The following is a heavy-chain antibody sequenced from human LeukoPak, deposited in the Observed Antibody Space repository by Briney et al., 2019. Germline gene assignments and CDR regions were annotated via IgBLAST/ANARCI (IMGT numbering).Heavy chain of an antibody. CDR1: GGSISSYY. D-gene: IGHD3-22*01. J-gene: IGHJ4*02. CDR3: ARRVPNYYDSSALFDY. V-gene: IGHV4-59*08. Sequence: PSETLSLTCTVSGGSISSYYWSWIRQPPGKGLEWIGYIYYSGSTNYNPSLKSRVTISVDTSKNQFSLKLSSVTAADTAVYYCARRVPNYYDSSALFDYWGQGTLVTVSS. CDR2: IYYSGST.